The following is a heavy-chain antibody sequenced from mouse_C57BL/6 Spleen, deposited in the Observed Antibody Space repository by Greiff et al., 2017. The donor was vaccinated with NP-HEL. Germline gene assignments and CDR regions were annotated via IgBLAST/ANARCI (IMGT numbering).Heavy chain of an antibody. D-gene: IGHD2-2*01. CDR1: GYTFTSYW. CDR2: INPSNGGT. J-gene: IGHJ3*01. Sequence: QVQLQQPGTELVKPGASVKLSCKASGYTFTSYWMHWVKQRPGQGLEWIGNINPSNGGTNYNEKFKSKATLTADKSSSTAYMQLSSLTSEDSAVYYCARWSYGYDEFAYWGQGTLVTVSA. CDR3: ARWSYGYDEFAY. V-gene: IGHV1-53*01.